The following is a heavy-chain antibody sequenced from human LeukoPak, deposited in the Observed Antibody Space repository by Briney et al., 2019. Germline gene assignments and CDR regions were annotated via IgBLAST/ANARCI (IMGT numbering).Heavy chain of an antibody. D-gene: IGHD2-15*01. Sequence: SETLSLTCTVSGDSISSYYWSWLRQPPGKGLEWFGYIYYSGSTNYNPSLKSRVTISVDTSKNQFSLKLSSVTAADTAVYYCASNSRVVVAAMGTDAFDIWGQGTMVTVSS. V-gene: IGHV4-59*01. CDR1: GDSISSYY. J-gene: IGHJ3*02. CDR3: ASNSRVVVAAMGTDAFDI. CDR2: IYYSGST.